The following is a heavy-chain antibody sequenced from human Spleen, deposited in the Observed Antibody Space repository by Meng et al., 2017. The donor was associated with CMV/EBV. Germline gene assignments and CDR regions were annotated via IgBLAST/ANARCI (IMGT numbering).Heavy chain of an antibody. V-gene: IGHV3-23*01. Sequence: FTLSDYDMSWVCQAPGKGLEWVSTVSGSGTSTYYADSVKGRFTISRDNSKNTVYLQMNSLGAEDTAVYYCAKSPSSGWYAARLTFDYWGQGALVTVSS. D-gene: IGHD6-19*01. CDR3: AKSPSSGWYAARLTFDY. CDR1: FTLSDYD. CDR2: VSGSGTST. J-gene: IGHJ4*02.